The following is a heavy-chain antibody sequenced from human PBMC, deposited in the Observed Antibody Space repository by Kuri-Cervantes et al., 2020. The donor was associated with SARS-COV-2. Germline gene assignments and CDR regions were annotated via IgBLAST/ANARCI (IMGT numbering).Heavy chain of an antibody. CDR3: ARDLSQYGDPGFDF. CDR2: IGNTDSTT. CDR1: GFTFNSYE. D-gene: IGHD4-17*01. J-gene: IGHJ4*02. V-gene: IGHV3-48*03. Sequence: GESLKISCAASGFTFNSYEMNWVRQAPGKGPEWLSYIGNTDSTTYYADSVKGRFTISRDNAKNLLYLQMNSLRAEDTALYYCARDLSQYGDPGFDFWGQGTLVTVSS.